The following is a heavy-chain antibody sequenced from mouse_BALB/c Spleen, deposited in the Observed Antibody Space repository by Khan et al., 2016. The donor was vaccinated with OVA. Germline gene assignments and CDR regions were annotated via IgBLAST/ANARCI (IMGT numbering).Heavy chain of an antibody. CDR1: GYSITSDYA. V-gene: IGHV3-2*02. CDR2: IRYSGNT. D-gene: IGHD1-1*01. Sequence: VRLQQSGPGLVKPSQSLSLICTVTGYSITSDYAWNWIRKFPGNKLEWMGFIRYSGNTKYNPSLKNRISITRDKSKNQFFMQLTCVTTEDTATYCCARVYGGGFDYWGQGTTLTVSS. J-gene: IGHJ2*01. CDR3: ARVYGGGFDY.